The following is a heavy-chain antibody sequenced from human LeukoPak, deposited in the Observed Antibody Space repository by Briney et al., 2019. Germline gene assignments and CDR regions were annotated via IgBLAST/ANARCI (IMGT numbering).Heavy chain of an antibody. D-gene: IGHD1-1*01. CDR3: ARGRFGNPLQLQPRRPFDL. CDR1: SGSISSGGYY. Sequence: SQTLSLTCTVSSGSISSGGYYWSWIRQPPGKGLEWIGYIYHSGSTYYNPSLKSRVTISVNRSKNQFSLKLSSVTAADTAVYYCARGRFGNPLQLQPRRPFDLWGQGTMVTISS. J-gene: IGHJ3*01. V-gene: IGHV4-30-2*01. CDR2: IYHSGST.